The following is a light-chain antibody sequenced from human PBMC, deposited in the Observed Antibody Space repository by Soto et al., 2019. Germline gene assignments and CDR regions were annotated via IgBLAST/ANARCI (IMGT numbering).Light chain of an antibody. CDR1: QSISSY. J-gene: IGKJ1*01. Sequence: DIQMTQSPSSLSASVGDRVTNTCRASQSISSYLNWYQQKPGKAPKLLIYAASSLQSGVSSRFSGSGSGTDFTLTISSLQPEDFATYYCQQSYSTPRTFGQGTKVDIK. CDR3: QQSYSTPRT. V-gene: IGKV1-39*01. CDR2: AAS.